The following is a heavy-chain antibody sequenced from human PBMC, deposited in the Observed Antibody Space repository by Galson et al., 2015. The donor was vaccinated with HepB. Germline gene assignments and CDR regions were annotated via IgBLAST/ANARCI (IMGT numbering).Heavy chain of an antibody. J-gene: IGHJ4*02. V-gene: IGHV3-21*01. CDR3: ARDGWGLNPHFDY. CDR1: GFTFSSYS. D-gene: IGHD6-19*01. CDR2: ISSSSSYI. Sequence: LRLSCAASGFTFSSYSMNWVRQAPAKGLEWVSSISSSSSYIYYADSVKGRFTISRDNAKNSLYLQMNSLRAEDTAVYYCARDGWGLNPHFDYWGQGTLVTVSS.